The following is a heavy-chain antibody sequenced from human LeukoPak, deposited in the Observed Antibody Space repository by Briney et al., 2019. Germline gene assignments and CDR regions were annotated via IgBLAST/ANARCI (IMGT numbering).Heavy chain of an antibody. J-gene: IGHJ3*02. V-gene: IGHV5-51*01. D-gene: IGHD5-24*01. CDR2: IYPGDSDT. CDR3: ARDARDGYNPDAFDI. CDR1: GYSFTSYL. Sequence: GESLKISCKGSGYSFTSYLIGWVRQMPGKGLEWMGIIYPGDSDTRYSPSFQGQVTISADKSISTAYLQWSSLKASDTAMYYCARDARDGYNPDAFDIWGQGTMVTVSS.